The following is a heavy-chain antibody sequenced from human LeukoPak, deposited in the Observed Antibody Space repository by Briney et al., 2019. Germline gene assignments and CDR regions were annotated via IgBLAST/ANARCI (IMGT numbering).Heavy chain of an antibody. D-gene: IGHD6-19*01. J-gene: IGHJ6*03. CDR1: GGSFSVYY. CDR3: ARGRGRQGYRSGWLAYYYYYIEV. Sequence: SETLSLTCAVYGGSFSVYYWSWIRQPPGKGLEWIGEINHSGSTNYNPSLKSRVTISVDTSKNQFSPKLSSVTAADTAVYYCARGRGRQGYRSGWLAYYYYYIEVWGKRTTVTVS. CDR2: INHSGST. V-gene: IGHV4-34*01.